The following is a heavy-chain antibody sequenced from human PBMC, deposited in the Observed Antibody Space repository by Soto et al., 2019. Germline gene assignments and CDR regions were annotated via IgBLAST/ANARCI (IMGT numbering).Heavy chain of an antibody. V-gene: IGHV1-3*01. CDR1: GYTFTSYA. CDR2: INAGNGNT. CDR3: ARVGDVVVVPAAIKVSYYRPYYFDY. Sequence: QVQLVQSGAEVKKPGASVKVSCKASGYTFTSYAMHWVRQAPGQRLEWMGWINAGNGNTKYSQKFQGRVTITRDTSASTAYMELSSLRSEDTAVYYCARVGDVVVVPAAIKVSYYRPYYFDYWGQGTLVTVSS. D-gene: IGHD2-2*02. J-gene: IGHJ4*02.